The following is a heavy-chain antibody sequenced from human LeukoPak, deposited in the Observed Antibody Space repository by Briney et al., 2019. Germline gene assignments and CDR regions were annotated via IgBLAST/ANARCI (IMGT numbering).Heavy chain of an antibody. V-gene: IGHV1-69*13. CDR3: AGGPRGELSAYFDY. D-gene: IGHD3-16*02. CDR1: GGTFSSYA. J-gene: IGHJ4*02. Sequence: SVKVSCKASGGTFSSYAISWVRQAPGQGLEWMGGIIPIFGTANYAQKFQGRVTITADESTSTAYMELSSLRSEDTAVYYCAGGPRGELSAYFDYWGQGTLVTVSS. CDR2: IIPIFGTA.